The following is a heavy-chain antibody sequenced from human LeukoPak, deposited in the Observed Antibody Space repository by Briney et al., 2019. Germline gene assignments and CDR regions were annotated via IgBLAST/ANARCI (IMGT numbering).Heavy chain of an antibody. J-gene: IGHJ4*02. CDR1: GFTFSSYA. V-gene: IGHV3-23*01. CDR3: AKQRSEVPTAAANY. CDR2: ISGSGGST. Sequence: PGGSLRLSCAVSGFTFSSYAMSWVRQAPGKGLEWVSAISGSGGSTYYAESVKGRFTISRDNSKNTLFLQMNSLRADDTAVYYCAKQRSEVPTAAANYWGRGTLVTVSS. D-gene: IGHD2-2*01.